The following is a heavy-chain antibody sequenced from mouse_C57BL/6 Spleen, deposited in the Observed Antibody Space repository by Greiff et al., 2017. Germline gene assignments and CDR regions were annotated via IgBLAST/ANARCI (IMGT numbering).Heavy chain of an antibody. D-gene: IGHD2-4*01. V-gene: IGHV1-15*01. J-gene: IGHJ3*01. CDR2: LDPETGGP. CDR3: TRDDYDPDWFAY. CDR1: GYTFTDYE. Sequence: VQLVESGAELVRPGASVTLSCKASGYTFTDYEMHWVKQTPVHGLEWIGALDPETGGPAYNQKFKGKAILTADKSSSTAYMELRSLTSEDSAVYYCTRDDYDPDWFAYWGQGTLVTVSA.